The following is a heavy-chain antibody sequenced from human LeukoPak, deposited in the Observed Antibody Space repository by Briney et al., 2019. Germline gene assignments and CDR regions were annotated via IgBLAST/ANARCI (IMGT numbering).Heavy chain of an antibody. CDR2: ISSSSSYI. CDR3: ARDGEPLGYCSGGSCYGFDY. D-gene: IGHD2-15*01. J-gene: IGHJ4*02. CDR1: GFTFSSYS. Sequence: GGSLRLSCASSGFTFSSYSMNWVRQAPGKGLEWVSSISSSSSYIYYADSVKGRFTISRDNAKNSLYLQMNSLRAEDTAVYYCARDGEPLGYCSGGSCYGFDYWGQGTLVTVSS. V-gene: IGHV3-21*01.